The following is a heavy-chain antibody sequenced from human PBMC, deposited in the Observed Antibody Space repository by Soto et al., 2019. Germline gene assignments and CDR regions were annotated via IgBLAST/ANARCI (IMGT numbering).Heavy chain of an antibody. D-gene: IGHD3-10*01. Sequence: SETLSLTCTVSGDSIRSSTFYWGWIRQPPGQGLEWIGNIYSSGSTFYNPSLKSRVTMSVDTSKNQFSLSLISVTAADTAVFYCARRGSGSSFDYWGQGILVTVSS. CDR2: IYSSGST. CDR3: ARRGSGSSFDY. V-gene: IGHV4-39*01. CDR1: GDSIRSSTFY. J-gene: IGHJ4*01.